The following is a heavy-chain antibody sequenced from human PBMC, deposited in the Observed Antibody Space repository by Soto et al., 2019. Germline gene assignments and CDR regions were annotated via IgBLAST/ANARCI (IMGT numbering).Heavy chain of an antibody. D-gene: IGHD4-17*01. CDR1: GFTFSIYW. V-gene: IGHV3-7*01. CDR2: IKQDGSEK. J-gene: IGHJ6*02. CDR3: AREGGGYGDYFYYYGMDV. Sequence: PGGSLRLSCAASGFTFSIYWMTWVRQAPGKGLEWVANIKQDGSEKYYVDSVKGRFTISRDSAKNSLFLQMNSLRAEDTALYYCAREGGGYGDYFYYYGMDVWGQGTTVTVSS.